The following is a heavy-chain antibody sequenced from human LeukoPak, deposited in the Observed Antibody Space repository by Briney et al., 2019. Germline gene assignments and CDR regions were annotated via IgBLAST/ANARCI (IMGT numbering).Heavy chain of an antibody. CDR1: GFTFSSYA. V-gene: IGHV3-30*04. Sequence: PGRSLRLSCAASGFTFSSYAMHWVRQAPGKGLEWVAVISCDGSNKYYADSVKGRFTISRDNSKNTRYLQMNSLRAEDTAVYYCARSGSGNLDYWGQGTLVTVSS. D-gene: IGHD1-26*01. CDR3: ARSGSGNLDY. J-gene: IGHJ4*02. CDR2: ISCDGSNK.